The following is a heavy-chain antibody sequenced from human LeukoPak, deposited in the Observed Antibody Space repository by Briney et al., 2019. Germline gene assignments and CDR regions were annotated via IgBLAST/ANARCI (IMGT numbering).Heavy chain of an antibody. J-gene: IGHJ4*02. CDR2: IWYDGSNK. Sequence: GGSLRLSCAASGFTFSSYGMHWVRQAPGKGPEWVAVIWYDGSNKYYADSVKGRFTISRDNSKNTLYLQMNSLRAEDTAVYYCARDSLGDYVLDYWGQGTLVTVSS. D-gene: IGHD4-17*01. CDR3: ARDSLGDYVLDY. V-gene: IGHV3-33*01. CDR1: GFTFSSYG.